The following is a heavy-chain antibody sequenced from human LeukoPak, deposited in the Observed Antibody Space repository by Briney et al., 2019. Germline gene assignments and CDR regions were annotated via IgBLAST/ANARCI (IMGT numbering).Heavy chain of an antibody. J-gene: IGHJ4*02. CDR1: GYTFTGYY. D-gene: IGHD1-26*01. Sequence: ASVKVSCKASGYTFTGYYMHWVRQPPGQGLEWMGWINPNSGGTNYVQKFQGRVTMTRDTSISTAYMELSRLRSDDTAVYYCARGRVGALVPYDWGQGTLVTVSS. CDR3: ARGRVGALVPYD. V-gene: IGHV1-2*02. CDR2: INPNSGGT.